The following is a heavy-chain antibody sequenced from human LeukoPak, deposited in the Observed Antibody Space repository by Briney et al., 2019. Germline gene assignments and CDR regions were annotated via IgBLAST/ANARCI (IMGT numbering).Heavy chain of an antibody. CDR1: GFTFDDYG. D-gene: IGHD3-3*01. Sequence: GGSLRLSCAASGFTFDDYGMSWVRQAPGKGLEWVSGINWNGGSTGYADSVKGRFTISRDNAKNSLYLQMNSLRAEDTALYYCARVIAIFGVVIDDAFDIWGQGTMVTVSS. CDR3: ARVIAIFGVVIDDAFDI. V-gene: IGHV3-20*04. CDR2: INWNGGST. J-gene: IGHJ3*02.